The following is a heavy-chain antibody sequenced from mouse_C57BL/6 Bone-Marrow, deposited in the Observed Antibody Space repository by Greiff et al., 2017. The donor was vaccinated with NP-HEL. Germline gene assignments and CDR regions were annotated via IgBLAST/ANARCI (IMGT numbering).Heavy chain of an antibody. V-gene: IGHV8-8*01. CDR2: IWWDDDK. CDR3: ARMKAIYYDYLWFAY. CDR1: GFSLSTFGMG. J-gene: IGHJ3*01. D-gene: IGHD2-4*01. Sequence: QVQLKESGPGILQPSQTLSLTCSFSGFSLSTFGMGVGWIRQPSGKGLEWLAHIWWDDDKYYNPALKSRLTISKDTSKNQVFLKIANVDTADTATYYCARMKAIYYDYLWFAYWGQGTLVTVSA.